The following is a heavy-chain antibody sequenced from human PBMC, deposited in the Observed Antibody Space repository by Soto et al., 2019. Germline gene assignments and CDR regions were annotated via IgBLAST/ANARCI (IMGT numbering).Heavy chain of an antibody. CDR1: GFTFSSYW. CDR3: ARAAVRYAYIGD. CDR2: IKQDGSAK. V-gene: IGHV3-7*01. Sequence: EVQLVESGGGLVQPGGSLRLSCAASGFTFSSYWMSWVRQAPGKGLEWVANIKQDGSAKNYVDSVKGRFTISRDNAKNSLYLQMNSLRAADTAVYYCARAAVRYAYIGDWGQGTLVTVSS. D-gene: IGHD2-2*01. J-gene: IGHJ4*02.